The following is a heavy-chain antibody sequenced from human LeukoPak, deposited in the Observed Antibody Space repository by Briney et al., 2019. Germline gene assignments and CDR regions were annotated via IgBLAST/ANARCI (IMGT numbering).Heavy chain of an antibody. J-gene: IGHJ5*02. Sequence: PGGSLRLSCAASGFTVSSNYMSWVHQAPGKGLEWVSVIYSGGSTYYADSVKGRYTISRDNSKNTLYLQMNSLRAEDTAVYHCAREAGIAARPSRWFDPWGQGTLVTVSS. CDR2: IYSGGST. V-gene: IGHV3-66*02. CDR1: GFTVSSNY. D-gene: IGHD6-6*01. CDR3: AREAGIAARPSRWFDP.